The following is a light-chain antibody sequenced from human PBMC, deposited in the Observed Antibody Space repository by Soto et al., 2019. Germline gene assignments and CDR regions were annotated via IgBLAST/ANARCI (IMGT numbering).Light chain of an antibody. Sequence: GARATRTCRALVSLTCWLAWYQHKQGKAPKLLIYDASYLGRGVPSRFSGSGSGTEVTLSISDLQPDDLATYYCHHYTSFLTLGQGTKV. J-gene: IGKJ1*01. V-gene: IGKV1-5*01. CDR3: HHYTSFLT. CDR2: DAS. CDR1: VSLTCW.